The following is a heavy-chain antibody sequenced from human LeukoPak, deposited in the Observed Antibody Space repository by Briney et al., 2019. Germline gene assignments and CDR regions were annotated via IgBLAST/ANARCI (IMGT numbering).Heavy chain of an antibody. Sequence: SETLSLTCTASDDSLSRDFWTWIRQPPGKGLEWIVYIRYSGRTEYNPSLKSRVTISIQTSKNQFSLKLTSVTAADMAIYYCARLPDVSGWPFDYWGQGSLVTVSS. CDR3: ARLPDVSGWPFDY. CDR2: IRYSGRT. V-gene: IGHV4-59*01. CDR1: DDSLSRDF. J-gene: IGHJ4*02. D-gene: IGHD6-19*01.